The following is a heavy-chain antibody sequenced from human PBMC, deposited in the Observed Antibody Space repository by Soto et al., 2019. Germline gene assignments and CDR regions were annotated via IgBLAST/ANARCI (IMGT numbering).Heavy chain of an antibody. CDR3: ARDQGLDPLPP. D-gene: IGHD1-1*01. V-gene: IGHV1-69*01. Sequence: QVQLVQSGAEVKKPGSSVKVSCKASGGTFSSYAISWVRQAPGQGLEWMGGIIPIFGTANDAQKFQGSVRITADDSTTTAYMELSSLSAEDTAVYYCARDQGLDPLPPWGQGTPVTGSS. J-gene: IGHJ5*02. CDR2: IIPIFGTA. CDR1: GGTFSSYA.